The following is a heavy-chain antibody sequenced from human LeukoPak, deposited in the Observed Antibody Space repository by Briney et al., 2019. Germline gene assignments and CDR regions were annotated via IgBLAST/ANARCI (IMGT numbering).Heavy chain of an antibody. V-gene: IGHV4-39*07. J-gene: IGHJ5*02. Sequence: SETLSLTCTVSGGSISSSSYYWGWIRRPPGKGLEWIGSIYYSGSTYYNPSLKSRVTISVDTSKNQFSLKLSSVTAADTAVYYCARERSYNWFDPWGQGTLVTVSS. CDR3: ARERSYNWFDP. CDR2: IYYSGST. CDR1: GGSISSSSYY.